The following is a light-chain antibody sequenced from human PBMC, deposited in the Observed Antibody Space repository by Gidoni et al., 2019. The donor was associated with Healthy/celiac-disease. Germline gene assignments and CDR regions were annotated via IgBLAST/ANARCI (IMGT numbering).Light chain of an antibody. CDR2: AAS. CDR3: QQSYSTLALT. CDR1: QSISSY. V-gene: IGKV1-39*01. Sequence: DIQMTQSPSSLSASVGDRVTITCQASQSISSYLNWYQQKPGKAPKLLIYAASSLQSGVPSRFSGSGSGTDFTLTISSLQPEDFATYYCQQSYSTLALTFGGXTKVEIK. J-gene: IGKJ4*01.